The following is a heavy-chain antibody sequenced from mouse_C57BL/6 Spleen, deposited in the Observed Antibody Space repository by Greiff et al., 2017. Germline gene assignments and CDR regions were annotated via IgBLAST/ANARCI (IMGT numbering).Heavy chain of an antibody. CDR2: ISYDGSN. CDR3: ARGGSSGSDFDY. V-gene: IGHV3-6*01. J-gene: IGHJ2*01. Sequence: EVQLKESGPGLVKPSQSLSLTCSVTGYSITSGYYWNWIRQFPGNKLEWMGYISYDGSNNYNPSLKNRISITRDTSKNQFFLKLNSVTTEDTATYYCARGGSSGSDFDYWGQGTTLTVSS. CDR1: GYSITSGYY. D-gene: IGHD3-2*02.